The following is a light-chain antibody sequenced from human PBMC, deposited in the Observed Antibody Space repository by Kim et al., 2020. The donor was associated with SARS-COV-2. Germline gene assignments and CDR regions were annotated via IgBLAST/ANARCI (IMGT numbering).Light chain of an antibody. J-gene: IGKJ1*01. CDR3: QQRNMWPRT. V-gene: IGKV3-11*01. CDR2: DAC. Sequence: LAPGQRATLSCRASQSIGTDLAWYQQRPGQTLRLFNYDACNRAPGIPVRISGSGSGTDFTLTFSSLEPEDSAVYYCQQRNMWPRTFGQGTKVDIK. CDR1: QSIGTD.